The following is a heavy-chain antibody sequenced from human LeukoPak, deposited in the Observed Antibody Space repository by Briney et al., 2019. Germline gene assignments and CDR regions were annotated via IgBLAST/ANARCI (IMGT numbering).Heavy chain of an antibody. CDR1: GFTFSSYA. CDR2: ISYDGSNK. J-gene: IGHJ4*02. Sequence: PGGSLRLSCAASGFTFSSYAVHWVRQAPGKGLEWVAVISYDGSNKYYAHSVRGRFTISRDNSKNTLYLQMNSLRAEDTAVYFCARDGYGLDTPMVSTIFDSWGQGTPVTVSS. D-gene: IGHD5-18*01. CDR3: ARDGYGLDTPMVSTIFDS. V-gene: IGHV3-30-3*01.